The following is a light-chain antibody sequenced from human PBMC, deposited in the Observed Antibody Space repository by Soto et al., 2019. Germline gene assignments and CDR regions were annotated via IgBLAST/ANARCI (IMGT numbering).Light chain of an antibody. CDR2: GAS. V-gene: IGKV1-39*01. CDR3: QQSYNSPRT. Sequence: DIQMTQSPSSLSASVGDRVTITCRASQSIRSFLNWYHQKPGKAPKLLIYGASKLQSGVPSRFSGSGSGTDFTLTISSLQPEDFATYYCQQSYNSPRTFGQGTKVEIK. CDR1: QSIRSF. J-gene: IGKJ1*01.